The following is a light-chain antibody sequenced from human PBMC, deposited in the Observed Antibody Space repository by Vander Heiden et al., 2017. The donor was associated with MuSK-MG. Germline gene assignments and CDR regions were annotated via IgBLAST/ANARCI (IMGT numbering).Light chain of an antibody. CDR2: AAS. CDR1: QSINNY. CDR3: LLRYTPGIT. V-gene: IGKV1-39*01. Sequence: DIQMTQYPSSLSASVGDRVTISCRASQSINNYLNRYQHKSVKAPRLLIYAASRLQSGVPSRFSAGRTVTDFTLRMSGRQPEDIAIYYCLLRYTPGITFGRGTRVEI. J-gene: IGKJ4*01.